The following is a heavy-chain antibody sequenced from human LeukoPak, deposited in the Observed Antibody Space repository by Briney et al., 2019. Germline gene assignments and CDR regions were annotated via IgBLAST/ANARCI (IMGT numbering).Heavy chain of an antibody. CDR1: GFTFSSHA. J-gene: IGHJ5*02. Sequence: GGSLRLSCAASGFTFSSHAMSWVRQAPGKGLEWVSAISGSGGSTYYADSVKGRFTISRDNSKNTLYLQMNSLRAEDTAVYYCAKDPSGTTYNWFDPWGQGTLVTVSS. CDR3: AKDPSGTTYNWFDP. CDR2: ISGSGGST. D-gene: IGHD1-1*01. V-gene: IGHV3-23*01.